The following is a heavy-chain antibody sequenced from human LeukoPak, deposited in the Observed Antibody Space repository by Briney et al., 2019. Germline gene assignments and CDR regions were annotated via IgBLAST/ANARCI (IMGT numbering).Heavy chain of an antibody. CDR3: ARTLDYGDYQGYFDY. Sequence: GGSLRLSCAASGFTFDDYGMSWFRQAPGKGLEWVSGINWNGGSTGYADSVKGRFTISRDNAKNSLYLQMSSLRAEDTALYYCARTLDYGDYQGYFDYWGQGTLVTVSS. V-gene: IGHV3-20*04. D-gene: IGHD4-17*01. J-gene: IGHJ4*02. CDR1: GFTFDDYG. CDR2: INWNGGST.